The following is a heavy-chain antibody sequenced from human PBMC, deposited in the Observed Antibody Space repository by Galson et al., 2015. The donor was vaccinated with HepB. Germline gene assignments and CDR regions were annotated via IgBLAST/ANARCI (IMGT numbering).Heavy chain of an antibody. Sequence: SLRLSCAASGFTFSSYAMHWVRQAPGKGLEWVSAIVGFGDNTYYADSVKGRFTISRDNSKNTLYLQMNSLRAEDTAVYFCARHPGRGSDGYAFDNWGQGILVTVSS. J-gene: IGHJ4*02. V-gene: IGHV3-23*01. CDR3: ARHPGRGSDGYAFDN. CDR2: IVGFGDNT. CDR1: GFTFSSYA. D-gene: IGHD2-21*02.